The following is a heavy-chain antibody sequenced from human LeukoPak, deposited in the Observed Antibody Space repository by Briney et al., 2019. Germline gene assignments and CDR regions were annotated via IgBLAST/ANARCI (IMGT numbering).Heavy chain of an antibody. CDR2: IYHSGST. CDR3: ARAGLAGSFPFDY. V-gene: IGHV4-30-2*01. CDR1: GGSISSGGYS. Sequence: PSQTLSLTCAVSGGSISSGGYSWSWIRQPPGKGLEWIGYIYHSGSTYYNPSLKSRVTISVDRPKNQFSLKLSSVTAADTAVYYCARAGLAGSFPFDYWGQGTLVTVSS. J-gene: IGHJ4*02. D-gene: IGHD3-10*01.